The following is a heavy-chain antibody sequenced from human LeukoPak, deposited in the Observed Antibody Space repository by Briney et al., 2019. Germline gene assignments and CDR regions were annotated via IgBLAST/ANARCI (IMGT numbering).Heavy chain of an antibody. CDR1: GYTFIDHS. D-gene: IGHD3-10*01. J-gene: IGHJ5*02. CDR2: INPNSGGT. V-gene: IGHV1-2*02. CDR3: AREGGMVRGANLWFDP. Sequence: GASVKVSCKASGYTFIDHSIHWVRQAPGQGLEWMGWINPNSGGTNYAQKFQGRVTMTRDTSISTAYMELSRLRSDDTAVYYCAREGGMVRGANLWFDPWGQGTLVTVSS.